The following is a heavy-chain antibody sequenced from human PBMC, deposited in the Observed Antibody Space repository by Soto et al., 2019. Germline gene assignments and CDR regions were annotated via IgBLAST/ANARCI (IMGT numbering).Heavy chain of an antibody. CDR1: GFTFTSSA. Sequence: SVKVSCKASGFTFTSSAMQWVRQARGQRLEWIGWIVVGSGNTNYAQKLQERVTITRDMSTSTAYMELSSLRSEDTAVYFFAASYYDILTGYSSPWFDPWGQGTLVTVSS. V-gene: IGHV1-58*02. D-gene: IGHD3-9*01. J-gene: IGHJ5*02. CDR2: IVVGSGNT. CDR3: AASYYDILTGYSSPWFDP.